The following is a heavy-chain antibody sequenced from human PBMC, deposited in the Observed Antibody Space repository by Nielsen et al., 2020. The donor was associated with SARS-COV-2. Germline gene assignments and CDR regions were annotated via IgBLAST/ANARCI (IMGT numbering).Heavy chain of an antibody. CDR1: GGSISSSSYY. V-gene: IGHV4-39*01. Sequence: SETLSLTCTVSGGSISSSSYYWGWIRQPPGKGLEWIGSIYYSGGTYYNPSLKSRVTISVDTSKNQFSLKLSSVTAADTAVYYCARLVIDDSSGYYFGYDYWGQGTLVTVSS. J-gene: IGHJ4*02. CDR2: IYYSGGT. D-gene: IGHD3-22*01. CDR3: ARLVIDDSSGYYFGYDY.